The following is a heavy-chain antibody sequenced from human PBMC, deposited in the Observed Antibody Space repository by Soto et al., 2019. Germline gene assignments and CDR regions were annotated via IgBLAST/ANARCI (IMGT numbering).Heavy chain of an antibody. J-gene: IGHJ4*02. V-gene: IGHV3-33*01. D-gene: IGHD3-22*01. CDR3: ARDGGDYYERSGSFVY. CDR1: GFNFNRYS. CDR2: IWYDGINK. Sequence: WGSLRLSCAASGFNFNRYSMHWVRKTPGKGLEWLAVIWYDGINKYFAAFVKGRFTISGDNSKNTLYLQMISLRAEVTAVYYCARDGGDYYERSGSFVYWGQGTLVTVSS.